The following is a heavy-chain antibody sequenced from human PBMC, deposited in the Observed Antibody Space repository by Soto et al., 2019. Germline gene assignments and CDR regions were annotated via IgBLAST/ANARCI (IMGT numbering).Heavy chain of an antibody. Sequence: QAGGSLRLSCAASGFTFSSYSMNWVRQAPGEGLEWVSYISSSSSTIYYADSVKGRFTISRDNAKNSLYLQMNSLRDEDTAVYYCARDDDYGDYGGYGMDVWGQGTTVTVSS. J-gene: IGHJ6*02. CDR3: ARDDDYGDYGGYGMDV. CDR1: GFTFSSYS. CDR2: ISSSSSTI. V-gene: IGHV3-48*02. D-gene: IGHD4-17*01.